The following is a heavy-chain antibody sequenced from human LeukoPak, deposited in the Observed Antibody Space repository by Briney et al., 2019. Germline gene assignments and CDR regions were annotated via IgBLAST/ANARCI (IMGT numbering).Heavy chain of an antibody. CDR2: IYYSGST. CDR3: ARRGLRYFDWLLYGPFDY. D-gene: IGHD3-9*01. Sequence: PSETLSLTCTVSGGSISSSSYYWGWIRQPPGKGLEWIGSIYYSGSTYYNPSLKSRVTISVDTSKNQFSLKLSSVTAADTAVYYCARRGLRYFDWLLYGPFDYWGQGTLVTVSS. J-gene: IGHJ4*02. CDR1: GGSISSSSYY. V-gene: IGHV4-39*07.